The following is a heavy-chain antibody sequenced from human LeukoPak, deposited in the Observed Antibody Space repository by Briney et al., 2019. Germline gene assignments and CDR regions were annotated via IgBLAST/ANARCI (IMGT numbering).Heavy chain of an antibody. Sequence: ASVKVSCKASGYTFTSYDINWVRQATGQGLEWMGWMNPNSGNTGYAQKFQGRVTMTRNTSISTAYMELSSLRSEDTAVYYCARFPSIAVAGTRYYYGMDVWGQGTTVTVSS. D-gene: IGHD6-19*01. CDR3: ARFPSIAVAGTRYYYGMDV. J-gene: IGHJ6*02. CDR1: GYTFTSYD. V-gene: IGHV1-8*01. CDR2: MNPNSGNT.